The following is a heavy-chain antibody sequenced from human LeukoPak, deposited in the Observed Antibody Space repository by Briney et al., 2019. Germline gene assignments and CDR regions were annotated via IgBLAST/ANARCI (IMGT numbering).Heavy chain of an antibody. D-gene: IGHD3-3*01. V-gene: IGHV4-39*01. Sequence: SETLSLTCIVSGGSISSSSYYWGRIRQPPGKGLEWIGSIYYSGSTYYNPSLKSRVTISVDTSKNQFSLKLSSVTAADTALYYCARHGPLYDIWSAQFYFDYWGQGTLVAVSS. CDR3: ARHGPLYDIWSAQFYFDY. CDR2: IYYSGST. CDR1: GGSISSSSYY. J-gene: IGHJ4*02.